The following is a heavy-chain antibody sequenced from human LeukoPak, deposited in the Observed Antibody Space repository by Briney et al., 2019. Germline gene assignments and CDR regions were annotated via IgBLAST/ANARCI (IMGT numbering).Heavy chain of an antibody. CDR3: ARHPTAMASLYFDY. Sequence: SETLSLTCTVSGGSISSYYWSWIRQPPGKGLEWIGYIYYSGSTNYNPSLKSRVTISVDTSKNQFSLKLSSVTAADTAVYYCARHPTAMASLYFDYWGQGTLVTVSS. V-gene: IGHV4-59*08. D-gene: IGHD5-18*01. CDR2: IYYSGST. CDR1: GGSISSYY. J-gene: IGHJ4*02.